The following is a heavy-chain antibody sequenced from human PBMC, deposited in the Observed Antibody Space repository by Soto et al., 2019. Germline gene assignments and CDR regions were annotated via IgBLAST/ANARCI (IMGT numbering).Heavy chain of an antibody. J-gene: IGHJ4*02. D-gene: IGHD3-10*01. CDR2: IIPIFGTA. CDR1: GGTFSSYA. V-gene: IGHV1-69*01. CDR3: ARTRPRGDGSGSYYLY. Sequence: QVQLVQSGAEVKKPGSSVKVSCKASGGTFSSYAISWVRQAPGQGLEWMGGIIPIFGTANYAQKFQGRVTITAYESTSTSYMELSSLRSEETAVYYCARTRPRGDGSGSYYLYWGQGTLVNVSS.